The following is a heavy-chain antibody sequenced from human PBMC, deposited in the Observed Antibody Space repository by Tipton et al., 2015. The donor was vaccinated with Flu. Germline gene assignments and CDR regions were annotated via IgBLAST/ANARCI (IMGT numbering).Heavy chain of an antibody. CDR2: ISSTGTTI. CDR1: GFTFSSYE. D-gene: IGHD7-27*01. V-gene: IGHV3-48*03. CDR3: ASLTGDDY. J-gene: IGHJ4*02. Sequence: QLVQSGGGLVQPGGSLRLSCAASGFTFSSYEMNWVRQAPGKGLEWLSYISSTGTTISYADSVRGRFTISRDNANNSLYLQLSSLRAEDTAVYYCASLTGDDYWGQGDLVTVSS.